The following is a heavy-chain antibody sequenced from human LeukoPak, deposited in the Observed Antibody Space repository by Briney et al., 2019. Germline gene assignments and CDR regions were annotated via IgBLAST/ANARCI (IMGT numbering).Heavy chain of an antibody. D-gene: IGHD3-10*01. Sequence: GESLKISCKGSGYSFTTYWIGCVRQMPGKGLEWMGSIHPDDSDTRYSPSFQGQVTISVDKSISTAYLQWNSLRASDTAMYYCARRYSQRSGTSNYFDYWGQGTLVTVSS. J-gene: IGHJ4*02. CDR3: ARRYSQRSGTSNYFDY. V-gene: IGHV5-51*01. CDR2: IHPDDSDT. CDR1: GYSFTTYW.